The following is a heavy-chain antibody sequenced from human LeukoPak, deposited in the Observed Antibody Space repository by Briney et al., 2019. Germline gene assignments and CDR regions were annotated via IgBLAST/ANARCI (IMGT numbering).Heavy chain of an antibody. Sequence: SETLSLTCTVSGGSISGYYWTWIRQPPGKGLEWIGQIHYSGKADYNPSLRSRITISVDTSKNQMSLKLSSVTAADTAVYYCARFGVYYDMGVWGQGTTVTVS. CDR1: GGSISGYY. V-gene: IGHV4-59*01. D-gene: IGHD3-16*01. CDR3: ARFGVYYDMGV. J-gene: IGHJ6*02. CDR2: IHYSGKA.